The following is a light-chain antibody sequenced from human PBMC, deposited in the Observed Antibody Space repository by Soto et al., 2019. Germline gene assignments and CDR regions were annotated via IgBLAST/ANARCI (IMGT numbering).Light chain of an antibody. Sequence: QSVLTQPASVSGSPGQSITISCTGTSSDVGSYNLVSWYQQHPGKAPKLMIYEGSKRPSGVSNRFSGSKSGNTASLTISGLQAVDEADYYCCSYAGSYVFGTGTKSPS. V-gene: IGLV2-23*01. CDR1: SSDVGSYNL. CDR3: CSYAGSYV. J-gene: IGLJ1*01. CDR2: EGS.